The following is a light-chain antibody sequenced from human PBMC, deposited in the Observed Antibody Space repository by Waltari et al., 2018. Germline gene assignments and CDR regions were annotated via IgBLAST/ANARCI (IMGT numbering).Light chain of an antibody. V-gene: IGLV3-21*03. Sequence: SYILTQPPSVSVAPGKTARITCGGNNIQSKGVDGYRQKPGQAPALVIYHDFDRPSGIPERFSGSSSGNTATLTISRVEVGDEADYFCQVWDTSGNPSVAFGGGTKLTVL. CDR2: HDF. J-gene: IGLJ2*01. CDR3: QVWDTSGNPSVA. CDR1: NIQSKG.